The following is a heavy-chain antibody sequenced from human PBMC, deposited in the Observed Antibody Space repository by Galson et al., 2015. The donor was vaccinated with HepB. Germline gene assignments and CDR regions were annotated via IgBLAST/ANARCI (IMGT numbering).Heavy chain of an antibody. CDR2: IDWNGGIT. J-gene: IGHJ6*02. D-gene: IGHD2-2*01. Sequence: SLRLSCAASGFTFEDYGMSWVRQAPGKGLEWVAGIDWNGGITDYADSVKGRFTISRDNAKNSLYLQMNSLRVEDTAFYHCARPYCSGTRCPGYYYAMDVWGQGTTVTVSS. V-gene: IGHV3-20*01. CDR3: ARPYCSGTRCPGYYYAMDV. CDR1: GFTFEDYG.